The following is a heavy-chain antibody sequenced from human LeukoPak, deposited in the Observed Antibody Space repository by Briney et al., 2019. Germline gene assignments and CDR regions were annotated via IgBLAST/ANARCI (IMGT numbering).Heavy chain of an antibody. CDR3: GNLD. V-gene: IGHV3-74*01. CDR1: GFTFW. Sequence: PGGSLRLSCAASGFTFWMHWVRQAPGKGLVWVSQISGDGSSLSYADSVKGRFIISRDNAKNTLYLQMNSLRAEDTAVYYCGNLDWGRGTLVTVSS. CDR2: ISGDGSSL. J-gene: IGHJ4*02.